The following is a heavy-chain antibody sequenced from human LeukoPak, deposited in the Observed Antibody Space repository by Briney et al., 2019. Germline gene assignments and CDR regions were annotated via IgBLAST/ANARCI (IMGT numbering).Heavy chain of an antibody. CDR2: ISSSSSYI. CDR1: GFTFSSYS. J-gene: IGHJ4*02. CDR3: ARGGYYYDSSGTWGY. D-gene: IGHD3-22*01. V-gene: IGHV3-21*01. Sequence: PGGSLRLSCAASGFTFSSYSMNWVRQAPGKGLEWVSSISSSSSYIYYADSVKGRFTISRDNAKNSLYLQMNSLRAEDTAVYYCARGGYYYDSSGTWGYWGQGTLVTVSS.